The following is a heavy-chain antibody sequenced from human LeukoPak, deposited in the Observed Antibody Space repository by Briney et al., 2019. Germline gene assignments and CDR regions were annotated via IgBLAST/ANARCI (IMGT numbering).Heavy chain of an antibody. CDR2: ISYSGSP. Sequence: STETLSLTCTVSGASISSGGYYWSWIRQHPGKGLQWIGYISYSGSPYYNPSLKSRVTISVDTSRSQFSLKLSSVTAADTAVYYCAGGPHCSSTSCYSEYFHHWGQGTLVTVSS. D-gene: IGHD2-2*01. CDR1: GASISSGGYY. J-gene: IGHJ1*01. CDR3: AGGPHCSSTSCYSEYFHH. V-gene: IGHV4-31*03.